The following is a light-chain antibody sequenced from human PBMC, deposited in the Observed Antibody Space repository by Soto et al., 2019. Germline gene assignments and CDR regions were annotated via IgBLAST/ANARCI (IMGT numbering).Light chain of an antibody. CDR2: EGT. J-gene: IGLJ1*01. CDR3: CSHAGLSAVYV. CDR1: SSDVGSYNL. V-gene: IGLV2-23*03. Sequence: QSALTQPASVSGSPGQSITISCTGTSSDVGSYNLVSWYQQHPGKAPKLMIYEGTKRPSGVSNRFSGSKSGNTASLTISGLQAEDEADYYCCSHAGLSAVYVFGTGTKLPVL.